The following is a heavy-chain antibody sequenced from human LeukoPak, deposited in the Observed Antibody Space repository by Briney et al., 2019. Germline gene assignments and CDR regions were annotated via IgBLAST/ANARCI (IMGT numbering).Heavy chain of an antibody. CDR3: ARDLGGLYYGEDS. CDR2: MYYGGST. CDR1: GGSISSSSYY. V-gene: IGHV4-39*07. Sequence: SETLSLTCTVSGGSISSSSYYWVWIRQPPGKGLEWIGSMYYGGSTYYNPSPKSRVTISADTSKNQFSLKLTSVTAADTAVYYCARDLGGLYYGEDSWGQGTLVTVSS. J-gene: IGHJ4*02. D-gene: IGHD3-16*01.